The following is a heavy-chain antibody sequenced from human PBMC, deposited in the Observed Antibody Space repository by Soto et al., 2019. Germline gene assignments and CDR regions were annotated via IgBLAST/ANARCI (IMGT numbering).Heavy chain of an antibody. V-gene: IGHV3-74*01. CDR1: GFTFSTYW. D-gene: IGHD3-22*01. CDR3: AAGGRGYYAY. J-gene: IGHJ4*02. CDR2: IKTDGTYA. Sequence: EVQLVESGGDLVQPGGSLRLPCAASGFTFSTYWMHWVRQAPGKGLLWVSSIKTDGTYATYADSVKGRFTISRDNSKNTLYLQMNSLRVEDAAVYYCAAGGRGYYAYWGQGTLVTVSS.